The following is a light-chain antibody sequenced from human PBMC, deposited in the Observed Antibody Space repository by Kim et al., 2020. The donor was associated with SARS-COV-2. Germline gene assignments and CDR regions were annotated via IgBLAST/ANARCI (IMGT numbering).Light chain of an antibody. CDR3: QQDYST. CDR2: GAS. J-gene: IGKJ2*01. V-gene: IGKV1-39*01. CDR1: QSISTY. Sequence: DIQMTQSPSSLSASVGDRVTITCRASQSISTYLKWYQQKPGKAPKLLIYGASNLPSGVPSRFSGSGSETDFTLTISTLQPEDFGTYYCQQDYSTFGQGTKLEI.